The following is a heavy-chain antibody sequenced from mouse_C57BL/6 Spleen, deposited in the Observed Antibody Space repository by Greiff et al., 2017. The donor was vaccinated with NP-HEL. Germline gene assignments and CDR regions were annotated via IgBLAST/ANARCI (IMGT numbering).Heavy chain of an antibody. Sequence: QVKLKESGPGLVAPSQSLSITCTVSGFSLTSYGVHWVRQPPGKGLEWLVVIWSDGSTTYNSALKSRLSISKDNSKSQVFLKMNSLQTDDTAMYYCARHPYDALYAMDYWGQGTSVTVSS. CDR1: GFSLTSYG. J-gene: IGHJ4*01. V-gene: IGHV2-6-1*01. D-gene: IGHD2-3*01. CDR3: ARHPYDALYAMDY. CDR2: IWSDGST.